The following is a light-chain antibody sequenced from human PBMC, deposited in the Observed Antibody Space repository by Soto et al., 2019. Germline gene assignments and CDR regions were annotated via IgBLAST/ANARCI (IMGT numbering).Light chain of an antibody. V-gene: IGKV3-20*01. J-gene: IGKJ1*01. CDR3: QQNSSLWT. Sequence: EVVLTQSPGTLSLCPWERATLSCRASQSVSSSTYLAWYQHKPGQAPRLLTYGASSRVTGIPDRFSGSGSGTDFTLSISRLEPEDFAVYDCQQNSSLWTFGQGTKVDIK. CDR1: QSVSSSTY. CDR2: GAS.